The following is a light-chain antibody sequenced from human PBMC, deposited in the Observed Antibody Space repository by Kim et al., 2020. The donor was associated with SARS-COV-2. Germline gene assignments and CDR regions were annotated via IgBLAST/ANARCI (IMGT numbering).Light chain of an antibody. Sequence: QLVLTQPPSASASLGASVTLTCTLSSGYSNYKVDWYQQRPGKGPRFVMRVGTGGIVGSKGDGIPDRFSVLGSGLNRYLTIKNMQEEDESDYHCGADHGGGSNFVYVFGTGTKVTVL. CDR3: GADHGGGSNFVYV. J-gene: IGLJ1*01. CDR2: VGTGGIVG. V-gene: IGLV9-49*01. CDR1: SGYSNYK.